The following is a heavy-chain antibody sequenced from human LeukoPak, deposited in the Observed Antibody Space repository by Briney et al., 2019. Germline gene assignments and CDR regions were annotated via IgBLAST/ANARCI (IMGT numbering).Heavy chain of an antibody. CDR2: IYYSGST. D-gene: IGHD5-18*01. Sequence: PSETVSLTCTVSGGSISSYYWSSIRQPPGKGLEWIGYIYYSGSTNYNPSLKSRVTISVVTSKNQFSLKLSSVTAAATAVYYCARSRYSYDSAVYWTFDLWGRGTLDTVSS. V-gene: IGHV4-59*01. J-gene: IGHJ2*01. CDR3: ARSRYSYDSAVYWTFDL. CDR1: GGSISSYY.